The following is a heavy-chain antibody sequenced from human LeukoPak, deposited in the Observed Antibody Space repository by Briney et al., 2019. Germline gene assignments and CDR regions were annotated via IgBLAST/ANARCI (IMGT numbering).Heavy chain of an antibody. J-gene: IGHJ5*02. CDR2: INHSGST. Sequence: SETLSLTCGVYGGSFSGYYWSWLRQPPGKGLEWIGEINHSGSTNYNPSLKSRVTISVDTSKNEFSLKLSSVTAADAAVYYCASDCSSTSCHSTWGQGTLVTVSS. CDR3: ASDCSSTSCHST. V-gene: IGHV4-34*01. D-gene: IGHD2-2*01. CDR1: GGSFSGYY.